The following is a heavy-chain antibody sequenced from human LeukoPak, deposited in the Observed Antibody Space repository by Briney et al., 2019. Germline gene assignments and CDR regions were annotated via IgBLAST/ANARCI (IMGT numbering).Heavy chain of an antibody. CDR3: ARGRQVGNTGYYFDY. CDR1: GGSINNY. CDR2: ISYSGST. Sequence: PSETLSLTCTVSGGSINNYWSWIRPPPEKGLEWIGYISYSGSTNYNPSLKSRVTISLDTSKSQFSLNLNSVTAADTAVYYCARGRQVGNTGYYFDYWGQGTLVTVSS. V-gene: IGHV4-59*01. J-gene: IGHJ4*02. D-gene: IGHD1-26*01.